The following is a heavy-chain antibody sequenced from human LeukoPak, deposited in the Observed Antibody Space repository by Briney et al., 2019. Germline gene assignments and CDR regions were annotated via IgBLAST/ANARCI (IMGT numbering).Heavy chain of an antibody. D-gene: IGHD2-2*01. J-gene: IGHJ4*02. Sequence: PSETLSLTRTVSGGSISISSYYWGWIRQSPGKGLEWIGRIYYSGSTYYNPSLKSRVTISVDTSKNQFSLKLSSVTAADTAVYYCARQLGYCSSTSCYADKVDYWGQGTLVTVSS. CDR1: GGSISISSYY. CDR3: ARQLGYCSSTSCYADKVDY. CDR2: IYYSGST. V-gene: IGHV4-39*01.